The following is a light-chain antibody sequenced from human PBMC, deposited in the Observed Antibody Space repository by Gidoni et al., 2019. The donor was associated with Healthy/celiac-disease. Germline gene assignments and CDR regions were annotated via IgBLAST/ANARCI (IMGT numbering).Light chain of an antibody. CDR3: QQYYSTPPRT. CDR2: WAS. V-gene: IGKV4-1*01. J-gene: IGKJ1*01. Sequence: NVMTQSTDALAVSLGERATINCNSSQSVLYSSNNKNYLAWYQQKPGQPPKLLIYWASTRESGVPDRFSGSGSGTDFTLTISSLQAEDVAVYYCQQYYSTPPRTFGQGTKVEIK. CDR1: QSVLYSSNNKNY.